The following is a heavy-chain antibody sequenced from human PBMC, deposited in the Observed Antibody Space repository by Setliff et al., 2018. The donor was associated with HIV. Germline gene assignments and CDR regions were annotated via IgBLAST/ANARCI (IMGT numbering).Heavy chain of an antibody. V-gene: IGHV3-30*07. D-gene: IGHD2-15*01. CDR1: GFTFTSYA. Sequence: GGSLILSCAASGFTFTSYAMHWVRQAPGKGLEWVALISYDGSNQFYADSVKGRFTISRDTSKNTLYLQMNSLRVDDTAIYYCAKEVSGGGYYYYYMDVWGKGTTVT. CDR3: AKEVSGGGYYYYYMDV. CDR2: ISYDGSNQ. J-gene: IGHJ6*03.